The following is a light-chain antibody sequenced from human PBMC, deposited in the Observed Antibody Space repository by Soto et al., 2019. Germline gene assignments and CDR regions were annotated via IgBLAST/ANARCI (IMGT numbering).Light chain of an antibody. CDR2: AAS. Sequence: AIRMTQSPSSLSASTGDRVTITCRASQGISSYLAWYQQKPGKAPKLLIYAASTLQSGVPSRFSGSGSGTDFTLTISCLQSEDFATYYCQQYYCYPRTFDGGTKVEIK. CDR1: QGISSY. V-gene: IGKV1-8*01. J-gene: IGKJ4*01. CDR3: QQYYCYPRT.